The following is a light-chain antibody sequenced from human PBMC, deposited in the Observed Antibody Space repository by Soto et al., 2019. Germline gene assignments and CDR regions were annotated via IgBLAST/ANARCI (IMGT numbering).Light chain of an antibody. CDR1: QSVSSSY. V-gene: IGKV3-20*01. J-gene: IGKJ1*01. Sequence: EIVLTQSPGTLSLSPGERATLSCRASQSVSSSYLAWYQQKLGQAPRLLIYGASSRASGIPDRFSGSGSGTDFTLTISKLEPEDFAIYYCQQYGNSPWTFGQGTRLEMK. CDR2: GAS. CDR3: QQYGNSPWT.